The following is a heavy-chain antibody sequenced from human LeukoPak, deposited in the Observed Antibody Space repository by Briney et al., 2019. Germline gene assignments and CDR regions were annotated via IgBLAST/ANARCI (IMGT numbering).Heavy chain of an antibody. CDR2: IYYSGST. CDR3: ARDRSSSWATGDAFDI. D-gene: IGHD6-13*01. J-gene: IGHJ3*02. V-gene: IGHV4-39*07. CDR1: GGSISSSSYY. Sequence: SETLSLTCTVSGGSISSSSYYWGWIRQPPGKGLEWIGSIYYSGSTYYNPSLKSRVTISVDTSKNQFSLKLSSVTAADTAVYYCARDRSSSWATGDAFDIWGQGTMVTVSS.